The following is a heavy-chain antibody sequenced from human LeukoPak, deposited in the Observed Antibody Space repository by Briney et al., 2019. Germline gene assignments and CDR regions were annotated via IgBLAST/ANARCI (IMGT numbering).Heavy chain of an antibody. D-gene: IGHD3-22*01. CDR1: GFTFSSYS. CDR3: ARFGYDSSGSLDY. J-gene: IGHJ4*02. Sequence: GGSLRLSCAASGFTFSSYSMNWVRQAPGKGLEWVSSISSSSSYIYYADSVKGRFTISRDNAKNSLYLQMNSLRAEDTAVYYCARFGYDSSGSLDYWGQGTLVTVSS. CDR2: ISSSSSYI. V-gene: IGHV3-21*01.